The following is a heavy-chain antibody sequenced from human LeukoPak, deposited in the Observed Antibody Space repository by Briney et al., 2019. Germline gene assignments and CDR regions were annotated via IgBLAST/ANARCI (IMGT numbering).Heavy chain of an antibody. V-gene: IGHV3-48*03. D-gene: IGHD3-10*02. CDR3: AELGITMIGGV. J-gene: IGHJ6*04. CDR2: ISSSGSTI. Sequence: GGSLRLSCAASGFTFSSYEMNWVRQAPGKGLEWVSYISSSGSTIYYAASVKGRFTISRDNAKHSLYLQMNSLRAEDTAVYYCAELGITMIGGVWGKGTTVTISS. CDR1: GFTFSSYE.